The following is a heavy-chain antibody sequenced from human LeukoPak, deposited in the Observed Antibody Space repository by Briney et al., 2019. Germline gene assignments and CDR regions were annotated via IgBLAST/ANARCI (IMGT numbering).Heavy chain of an antibody. CDR1: GGSISSGDYY. J-gene: IGHJ3*02. V-gene: IGHV4-30-4*01. Sequence: PSETLSLTCTVSGGSISSGDYYWSWIRQPPGKGLDWIGYIYYSGSTYYNPSLKSRVTISVDTSKNQFSLKLSSVTAADTAVYYCARKGLLWFGGGAFDIWGQGTMVTVSS. CDR3: ARKGLLWFGGGAFDI. D-gene: IGHD3-10*01. CDR2: IYYSGST.